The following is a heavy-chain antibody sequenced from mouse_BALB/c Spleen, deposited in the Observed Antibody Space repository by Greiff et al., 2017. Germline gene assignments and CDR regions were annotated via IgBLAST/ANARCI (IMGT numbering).Heavy chain of an antibody. CDR2: IDPANGNT. D-gene: IGHD2-4*01. Sequence: EVQLKQSGAELVKPGASVKLSCTASGFNIKDTYMHWVKQRPEQGLEWIGRIDPANGNTKYDPKFQGKATITADTSSNTAYLQLSSLTSEDTAVYYCAREVSTMITDYAMDYWGQGTSVTVSS. CDR3: AREVSTMITDYAMDY. J-gene: IGHJ4*01. V-gene: IGHV14-3*02. CDR1: GFNIKDTY.